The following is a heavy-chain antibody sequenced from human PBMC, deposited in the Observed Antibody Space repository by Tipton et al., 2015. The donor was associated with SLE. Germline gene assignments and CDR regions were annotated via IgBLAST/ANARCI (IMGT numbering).Heavy chain of an antibody. Sequence: TLSLTCTVSGGSISSSSYYWGWIRQPPGEGLEWIGSIYYSGSTYYNPSLKSRVTISVDTSKNQFSLKLSSVTAADTAVYYCARHGGIMVELRGWVDYWGQGTLVTVSS. CDR3: ARHGGIMVELRGWVDY. V-gene: IGHV4-39*07. CDR1: GGSISSSSYY. D-gene: IGHD1-7*01. CDR2: IYYSGST. J-gene: IGHJ4*02.